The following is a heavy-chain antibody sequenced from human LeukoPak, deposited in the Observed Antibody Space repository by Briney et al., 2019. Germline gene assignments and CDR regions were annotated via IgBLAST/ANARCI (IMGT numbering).Heavy chain of an antibody. J-gene: IGHJ4*02. CDR3: ARSQWELLEY. Sequence: SETLSLTCAVSGGSISSSNWWSWVRQPPGKGLEWIGEIFYSGSTNYNPSLKSRIIISVDKSKNQFSLKLSSVTAADTAVYYCARSQWELLEYWGQGTLVTVSS. D-gene: IGHD1-26*01. CDR2: IFYSGST. V-gene: IGHV4-4*02. CDR1: GGSISSSNW.